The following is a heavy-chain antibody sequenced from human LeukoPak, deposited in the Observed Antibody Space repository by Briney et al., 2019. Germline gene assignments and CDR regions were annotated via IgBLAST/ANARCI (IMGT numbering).Heavy chain of an antibody. CDR2: INAGNGNT. V-gene: IGHV1-3*01. Sequence: ASVKDSCKASGYTYTSYAMHGVRQAPGQRLEWMGWINAGNGNTKYSQKFQGRVTITRDTSASTAYMALSSLRAEDTAVYYCARALYSSSWDFDYWGQGTLVTVSS. D-gene: IGHD6-13*01. J-gene: IGHJ4*02. CDR3: ARALYSSSWDFDY. CDR1: GYTYTSYA.